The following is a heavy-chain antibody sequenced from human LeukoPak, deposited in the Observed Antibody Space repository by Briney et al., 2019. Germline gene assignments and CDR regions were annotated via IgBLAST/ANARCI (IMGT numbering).Heavy chain of an antibody. CDR2: IKQDGSQT. CDR1: GFTFSDYW. V-gene: IGHV3-7*03. CDR3: ARGQGWLSDS. Sequence: PGGSLRLSCATSGFTFSDYWMNWFRQAPGKGPEWVAIIKQDGSQTHYVDFVKGRFTISRDNDKSSLSLQMNSLRDEDTAVYYCARGQGWLSDSWGQGIQVTVTS. D-gene: IGHD3-9*01. J-gene: IGHJ4*02.